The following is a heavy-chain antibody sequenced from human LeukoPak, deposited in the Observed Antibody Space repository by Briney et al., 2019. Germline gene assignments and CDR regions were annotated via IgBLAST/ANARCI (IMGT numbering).Heavy chain of an antibody. Sequence: PSETLSLTCTVSGYSISSGYYWGWIRQPPGKGLEWVSVIYSGGSTYYADSVKGRFTISRDNSKNTLYLQMNSLRAEDTAVYYCAREEAAAGSFDYWGQGTLVTVSS. J-gene: IGHJ4*02. V-gene: IGHV3-53*01. CDR3: AREEAAAGSFDY. CDR2: IYSGGST. CDR1: GYSISSGYY. D-gene: IGHD6-13*01.